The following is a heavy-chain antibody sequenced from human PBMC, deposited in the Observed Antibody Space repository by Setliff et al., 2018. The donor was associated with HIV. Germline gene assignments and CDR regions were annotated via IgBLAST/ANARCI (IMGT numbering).Heavy chain of an antibody. J-gene: IGHJ1*01. CDR2: IRHQAHCETT. V-gene: IGHV3-49*04. CDR1: GFSLGDFG. CDR3: TTKPPAADFQH. D-gene: IGHD2-2*01. Sequence: LRLSCAVSGFSLGDFGISWVRQAPGKGLEWVGFIRHQAHCETTEYAASVKDRFFISRDNLRNIAYLQMSGLKTEDTAAYYCTTKPPAADFQHWGQGTLVTVSS.